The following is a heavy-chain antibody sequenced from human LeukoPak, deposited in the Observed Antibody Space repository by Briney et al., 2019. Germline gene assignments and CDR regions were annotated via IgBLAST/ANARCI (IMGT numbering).Heavy chain of an antibody. V-gene: IGHV3-9*01. CDR3: AKGAVAFDY. D-gene: IGHD6-19*01. Sequence: ALRLSCAASGFTFDDYAMHWVRQAPGKGLEWVSGISWNSGSIGYADSVKGRFTIPRDNAKNSLYLQMNSLRAEDTALYYCAKGAVAFDYWGQGTLVTVSS. CDR1: GFTFDDYA. CDR2: ISWNSGSI. J-gene: IGHJ4*02.